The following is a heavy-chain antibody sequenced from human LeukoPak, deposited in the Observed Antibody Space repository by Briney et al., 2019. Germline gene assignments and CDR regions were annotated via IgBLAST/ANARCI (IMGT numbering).Heavy chain of an antibody. Sequence: PGGSLRLSCAASGFTFSTYAMTWVRQTPGKGLEWVSAISGSGGSTYYADSVKGRFTISRDNSKNTPYLQMNSLRAEDTAVYYCAKERYSYYYDSSGYYLRHFDYWGQGTLVTVSS. CDR1: GFTFSTYA. V-gene: IGHV3-23*01. D-gene: IGHD3-22*01. J-gene: IGHJ4*02. CDR2: ISGSGGST. CDR3: AKERYSYYYDSSGYYLRHFDY.